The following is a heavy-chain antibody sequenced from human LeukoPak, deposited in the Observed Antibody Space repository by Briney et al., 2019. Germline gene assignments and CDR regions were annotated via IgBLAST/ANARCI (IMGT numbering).Heavy chain of an antibody. D-gene: IGHD2-15*01. J-gene: IGHJ5*02. Sequence: ASVKVSFKASGYTFTGYYMHWVRQAPGQGLEWMGWINPNSGGTNYAQKFQGRVTMTRDTSISTAYMELSRLRSDDTAVYYCARDLAYCSAGSCQFDPWGQGTLVTVSS. CDR2: INPNSGGT. V-gene: IGHV1-2*02. CDR3: ARDLAYCSAGSCQFDP. CDR1: GYTFTGYY.